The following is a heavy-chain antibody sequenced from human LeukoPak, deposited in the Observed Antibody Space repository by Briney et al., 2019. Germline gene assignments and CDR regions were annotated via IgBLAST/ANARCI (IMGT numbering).Heavy chain of an antibody. V-gene: IGHV4-4*07. CDR1: GGSISNFF. J-gene: IGHJ2*01. CDR3: ARDWSSAATRDHLDL. CDR2: IKHAVST. D-gene: IGHD6-13*01. Sequence: SETLSLTCTVSGGSISNFFWTWIRQPAGKGLEWIGRIKHAVSTAYNPSLRSRVTMSVDLSKNQFSLNLRSVTAADTAVYYCARDWSSAATRDHLDLWGPGTLVTVSS.